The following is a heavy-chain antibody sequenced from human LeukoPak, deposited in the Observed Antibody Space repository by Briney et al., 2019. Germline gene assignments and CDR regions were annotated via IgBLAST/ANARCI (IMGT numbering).Heavy chain of an antibody. J-gene: IGHJ6*02. Sequence: GGSLRLSCAASGFTFSSYSMNWVRQAPGKGLEWVSYISSSSSTIYYADSVKGRFTISRDNAKNSLYLQMNSLSAEDTAVYYCAREGGGARGLWFGELLSYGMDVWGQGTTVTVSS. V-gene: IGHV3-48*04. CDR2: ISSSSSTI. CDR3: AREGGGARGLWFGELLSYGMDV. CDR1: GFTFSSYS. D-gene: IGHD3-10*01.